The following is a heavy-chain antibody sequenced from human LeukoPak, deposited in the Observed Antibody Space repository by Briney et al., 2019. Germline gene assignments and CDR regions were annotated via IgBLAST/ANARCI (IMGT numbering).Heavy chain of an antibody. V-gene: IGHV4-30-4*01. CDR1: GGSISSGDYY. CDR2: IYYSGST. Sequence: SETLSLTCTVSGGSISSGDYYWSWIRQPPGKGLGWIGYIYYSGSTYYNPSLKSRVTISVDTSKNRFSLKLSSVTAADTAVYYCARVGPDYSVDYWGQGTLVTVSS. CDR3: ARVGPDYSVDY. J-gene: IGHJ4*02. D-gene: IGHD2-21*01.